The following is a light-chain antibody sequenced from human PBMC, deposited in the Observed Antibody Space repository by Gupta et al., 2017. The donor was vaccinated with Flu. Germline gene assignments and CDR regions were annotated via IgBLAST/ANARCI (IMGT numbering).Light chain of an antibody. CDR3: TSYTSTTAVV. V-gene: IGLV2-14*01. CDR2: EVR. J-gene: IGLJ2*01. CDR1: SSDVGAYNY. Sequence: QSALTQPASVSGSPGQSITISCTGTSSDVGAYNYVSWYQHHPGKTPKLLFSEVRNRPSGVSARFSASKSGNTASLTISAVQAEDEADYYCTSYTSTTAVVFGGGTKLTVL.